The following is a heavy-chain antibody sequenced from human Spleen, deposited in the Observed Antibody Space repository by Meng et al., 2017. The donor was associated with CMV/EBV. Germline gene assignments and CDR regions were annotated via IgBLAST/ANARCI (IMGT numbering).Heavy chain of an antibody. CDR1: GYTFTGYY. V-gene: IGHV1-2*02. D-gene: IGHD3-22*01. Sequence: ASVLVSCKASGYTFTGYYKHWVRQAPGQGLEWMGWINPNTGGTKYAQKFQGRVTMTRDTSVTTDYMELTSLRSVDTAVYYCARGHDSSGFDYWGQGTLVTVSS. CDR2: INPNTGGT. J-gene: IGHJ4*02. CDR3: ARGHDSSGFDY.